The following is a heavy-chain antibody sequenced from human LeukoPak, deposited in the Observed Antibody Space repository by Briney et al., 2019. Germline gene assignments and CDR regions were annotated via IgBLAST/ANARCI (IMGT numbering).Heavy chain of an antibody. CDR1: GGSISSHY. J-gene: IGHJ4*02. D-gene: IGHD3-22*01. V-gene: IGHV4-59*11. CDR3: ARGTGFYDSSGHYYWGYFDS. CDR2: IYYSRTT. Sequence: AWETLSLTCTVSGGSISSHYWSWFRQTPGERPEWIAFIYYSRTTNYNPSLKGRVTISIDSSKNQFSLKLSSVTAADTAIYYCARGTGFYDSSGHYYWGYFDSWGQGTLVPVSS.